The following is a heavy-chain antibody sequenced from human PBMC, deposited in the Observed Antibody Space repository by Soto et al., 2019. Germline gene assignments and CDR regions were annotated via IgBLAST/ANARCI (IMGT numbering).Heavy chain of an antibody. D-gene: IGHD3-3*01. CDR2: IKSDSDGGTT. V-gene: IGHV3-15*01. J-gene: IGHJ4*02. Sequence: EVQLVESGGGLVKPGGSRRLSCVTSGFTLSKAWMSWVRQAPGKGLEWVGRIKSDSDGGTTDYAAPVKGRFTISRDDSKNTVYLQMNSLKTEATAVYYCTTDALRFLEWFSYWGQGTLVTVSS. CDR3: TTDALRFLEWFSY. CDR1: GFTLSKAW.